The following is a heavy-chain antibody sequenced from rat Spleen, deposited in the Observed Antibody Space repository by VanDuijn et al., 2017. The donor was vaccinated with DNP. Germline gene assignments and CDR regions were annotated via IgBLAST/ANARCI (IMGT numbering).Heavy chain of an antibody. CDR1: GFTFSDYY. J-gene: IGHJ3*01. Sequence: EVQLVESGGGLVQPGGSLKLSCAASGFTFSDYYMAWVRQAPTQGLEWVASISTNGGNSYYRDSVKGRFTISRDNAKNTQYLQMDSLRSEDTATYYCTTVYGGYSGWFAYWGQGTLVTVSS. V-gene: IGHV5S13*01. CDR2: ISTNGGNS. D-gene: IGHD1-11*01. CDR3: TTVYGGYSGWFAY.